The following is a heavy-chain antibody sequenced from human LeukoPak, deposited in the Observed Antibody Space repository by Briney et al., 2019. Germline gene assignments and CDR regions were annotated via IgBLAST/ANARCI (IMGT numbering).Heavy chain of an antibody. V-gene: IGHV3-30*18. CDR2: ISYDGSNK. CDR1: GFTFSSYG. CDR3: AKDALSGSYPGSYFDY. J-gene: IGHJ4*02. Sequence: PEGSLRLSCAASGFTFSSYGMHWVRQAPGKGLEWVAVISYDGSNKYYADSVKGRFTISRDNSKNTLYLQMNSLRAEDTAVYYCAKDALSGSYPGSYFDYWGQGTLVTVCS. D-gene: IGHD1-26*01.